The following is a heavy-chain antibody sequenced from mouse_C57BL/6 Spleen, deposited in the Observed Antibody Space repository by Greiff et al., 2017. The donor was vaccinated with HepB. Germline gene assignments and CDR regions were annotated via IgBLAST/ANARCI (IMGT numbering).Heavy chain of an antibody. CDR3: ARYRYYGSTPYAMDY. D-gene: IGHD1-1*01. CDR2: IYPGSGST. Sequence: QVQLQQPGAELVKPGASVKMSCKASGYTFTSYWITWVKQRPGQGLEWIGDIYPGSGSTNYNEKFKSKATLTVDTSSSTAYMQLSSLTSEDSAVYYCARYRYYGSTPYAMDYWGQGTSVTVSS. J-gene: IGHJ4*01. CDR1: GYTFTSYW. V-gene: IGHV1-55*01.